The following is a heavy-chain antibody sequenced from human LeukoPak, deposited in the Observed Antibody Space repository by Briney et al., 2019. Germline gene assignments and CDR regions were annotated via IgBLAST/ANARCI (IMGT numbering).Heavy chain of an antibody. J-gene: IGHJ3*02. CDR3: AKGGCVGTSCYRRAFDI. Sequence: GGSLRLSCAASGFTFSSYAMSWVRQAPGKGPEWVSAISGSGGSTYYADSVKGRFTISRDNSKNTLYLQMNSLRAEDTAVYYCAKGGCVGTSCYRRAFDIWGQGTMVTVSS. D-gene: IGHD2-2*01. V-gene: IGHV3-23*01. CDR2: ISGSGGST. CDR1: GFTFSSYA.